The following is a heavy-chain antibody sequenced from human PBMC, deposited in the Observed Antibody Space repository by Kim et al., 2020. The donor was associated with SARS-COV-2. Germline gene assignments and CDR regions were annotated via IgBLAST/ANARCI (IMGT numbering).Heavy chain of an antibody. D-gene: IGHD1-1*01. CDR3: ARDRPKTHWNDDY. V-gene: IGHV3-11*04. CDR1: GFTFSDYY. CDR2: ISSSGSTI. J-gene: IGHJ4*02. Sequence: GGSLRLSCAASGFTFSDYYMSWIRQAPGKGLEWVSYISSSGSTIYYADSVKGRFTISRDNAKNSLYLQMNSLRAEDTAVYYCARDRPKTHWNDDYWGQGTLVTVSS.